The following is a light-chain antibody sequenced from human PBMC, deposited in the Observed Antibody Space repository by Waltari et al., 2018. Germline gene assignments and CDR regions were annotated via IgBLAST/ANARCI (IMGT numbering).Light chain of an antibody. J-gene: IGLJ1*01. V-gene: IGLV3-1*01. Sequence: SYELTQAPSVSVSPGQTAIITCSGHELGERYAAWYQQKAGQSPVLLIYQDNTRPSGIPERCSGSNSGNTATLTISGTQTMDEADYYCQAWDNSLEVFGPGTKVTVL. CDR1: ELGERY. CDR2: QDN. CDR3: QAWDNSLEV.